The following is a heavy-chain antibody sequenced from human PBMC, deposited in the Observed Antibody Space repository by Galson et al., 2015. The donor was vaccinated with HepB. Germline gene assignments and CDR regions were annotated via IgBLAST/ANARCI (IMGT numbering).Heavy chain of an antibody. CDR2: IDWDDDK. J-gene: IGHJ6*02. V-gene: IGHV2-70*11. Sequence: PALVKPTQTLTLTCSFSGFSLTTSGMCVTWIRQSPGQALEWLARIDWDDDKYYSTSLKTRLTISKDTSRNQVVLTMTNMDPVDTATYYCGRRHYYYDLDVWGQGATVTVSS. CDR3: GRRHYYYDLDV. CDR1: GFSLTTSGMC.